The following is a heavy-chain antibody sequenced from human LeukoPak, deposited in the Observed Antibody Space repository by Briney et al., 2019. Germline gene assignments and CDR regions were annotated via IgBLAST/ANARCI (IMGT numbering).Heavy chain of an antibody. CDR1: GFTFSSYE. CDR2: INSGSSTI. J-gene: IGHJ4*02. V-gene: IGHV3-48*03. D-gene: IGHD5-12*01. CDR3: ARVEASDYDYGAFDY. Sequence: GGSLRLSCAGSGFTFSSYEMNWVRQAPGKGLEWVSYINSGSSTIYYAPSVKGRFTISRDNAKNSLYLQMNSLRAEDTAVYYCARVEASDYDYGAFDYWGQGTLVTVSS.